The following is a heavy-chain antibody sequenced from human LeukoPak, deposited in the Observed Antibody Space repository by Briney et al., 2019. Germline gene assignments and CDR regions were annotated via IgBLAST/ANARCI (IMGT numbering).Heavy chain of an antibody. CDR2: IHFSGTI. CDR1: GASISGTDYY. Sequence: PSETLSLTCTVSGASISGTDYYWTWTRHHPGEGLEWLGFIHFSGTIYYNPSLRSRLIISADTAKNQMSLKLSSMTAADTAVYYCAAGGDTAKGGKYGGQGPQVTVSS. J-gene: IGHJ4*02. CDR3: AAGGDTAKGGKY. V-gene: IGHV4-31*03. D-gene: IGHD5-18*01.